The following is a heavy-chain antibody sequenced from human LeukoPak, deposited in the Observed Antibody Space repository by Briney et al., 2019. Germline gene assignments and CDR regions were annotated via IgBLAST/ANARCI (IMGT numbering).Heavy chain of an antibody. CDR1: GYTFTNNF. CDR3: AREWVRDILTGYGFDY. D-gene: IGHD3-9*01. J-gene: IGHJ4*02. Sequence: ASVKVSCKASGYTFTNNFMHWVRQAPGQGLEWMGWINPNSGGTNYAQKFQGRVTMTRDTSISTAYMELSRLRSDDTAVYYCAREWVRDILTGYGFDYWGQGTLVTVSS. CDR2: INPNSGGT. V-gene: IGHV1-2*02.